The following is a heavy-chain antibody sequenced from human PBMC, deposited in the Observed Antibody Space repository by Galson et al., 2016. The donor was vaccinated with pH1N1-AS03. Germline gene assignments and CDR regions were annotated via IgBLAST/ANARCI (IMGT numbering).Heavy chain of an antibody. D-gene: IGHD6-13*01. CDR3: ARLSSNSSSFGYLDY. CDR1: GFSFSYSG. Sequence: SLRLSCAASGFSFSYSGLSWVRQAPGKGLEWVASISGSSSYIYYGESMKGRFTISRDNAKKSLYLEISGLRAEDTAVYYCARLSSNSSSFGYLDYWGQGTLVSVSS. V-gene: IGHV3-21*01. J-gene: IGHJ4*02. CDR2: ISGSSSYI.